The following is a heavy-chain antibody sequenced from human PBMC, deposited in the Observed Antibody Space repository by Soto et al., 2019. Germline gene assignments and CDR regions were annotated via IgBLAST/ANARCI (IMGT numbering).Heavy chain of an antibody. Sequence: QVQLVQSGAEGKKPGASVKVSCKASGYTFTSYAMHWVRQAPGQGLEWMGWINAGNGNTTFSQTFQARVTITRDTSASTAYMELSRLRSEDTAVYYCARAPGAAIDYWGQGTLVTVSS. CDR3: ARAPGAAIDY. CDR2: INAGNGNT. V-gene: IGHV1-3*01. CDR1: GYTFTSYA. J-gene: IGHJ4*02.